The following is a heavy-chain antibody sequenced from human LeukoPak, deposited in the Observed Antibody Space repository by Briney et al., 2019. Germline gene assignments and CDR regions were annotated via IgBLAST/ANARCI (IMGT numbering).Heavy chain of an antibody. CDR2: FDPEDGET. CDR1: GYTLTELS. CDR3: ATRPSRGYYYDSSVGPYFDY. V-gene: IGHV1-24*01. Sequence: SVXVSCKVSGYTLTELSMHWVRQAPGKGLEWMGGFDPEDGETIYAQKFQGRVTMTEDTSTDTAYMELSSLRSEDTAVYYCATRPSRGYYYDSSVGPYFDYWGQGTLVTVSS. J-gene: IGHJ4*02. D-gene: IGHD3-22*01.